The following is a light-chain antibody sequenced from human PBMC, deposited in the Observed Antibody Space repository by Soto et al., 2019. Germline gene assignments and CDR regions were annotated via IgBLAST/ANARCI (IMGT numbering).Light chain of an antibody. CDR3: SSYTSSSTLGVV. V-gene: IGLV2-14*01. CDR2: DVS. J-gene: IGLJ2*01. Sequence: QSALTQPASVSGSPGQSITISCTGTSSDVGGYNYVSWYQQHPGKAPKLMIYDVSNRPSGVSNRFSGSKSGNTASLTISGLQAEDEADYYCSSYTSSSTLGVVFGGGTKLTGL. CDR1: SSDVGGYNY.